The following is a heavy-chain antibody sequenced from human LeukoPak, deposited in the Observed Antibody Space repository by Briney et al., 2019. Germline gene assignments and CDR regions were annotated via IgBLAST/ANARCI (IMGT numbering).Heavy chain of an antibody. CDR2: IYSGGNT. CDR1: GFTVSSNY. V-gene: IGHV3-53*01. J-gene: IGHJ4*02. CDR3: ASQSPGQDFDN. Sequence: GGSLRLSCAASGFTVSSNYMSWVRQAPGKGLEWVSVIYSGGNTYYADSVKGRFTISRDNAKNLVYLEMNSLRAEDTAVYYCASQSPGQDFDNWGQGTLVTVSS. D-gene: IGHD2-15*01.